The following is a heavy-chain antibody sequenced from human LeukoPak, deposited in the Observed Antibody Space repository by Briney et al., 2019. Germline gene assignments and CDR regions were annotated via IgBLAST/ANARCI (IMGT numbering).Heavy chain of an antibody. Sequence: GGSLRLSCAASGFTFSSYAMSWVRQAPGKGLEWVSAISGSGGSTYYADSVKGRFTISRDNSKNTLYLQINSLRAEDTAVYYCAKNYYGSGSHFDYWDQGTLVTVSS. V-gene: IGHV3-23*01. D-gene: IGHD3-10*01. CDR1: GFTFSSYA. J-gene: IGHJ4*02. CDR2: ISGSGGST. CDR3: AKNYYGSGSHFDY.